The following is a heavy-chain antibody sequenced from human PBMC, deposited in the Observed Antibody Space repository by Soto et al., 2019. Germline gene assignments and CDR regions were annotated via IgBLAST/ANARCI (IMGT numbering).Heavy chain of an antibody. J-gene: IGHJ4*02. CDR1: GGSISSSSYY. CDR3: ARHVIWFGRLYYFDY. CDR2: IYYSGST. Sequence: PSETLSLTCTVSGGSISSSSYYWGWIRQPPGKGLEWIGSIYYSGSTYYNPSLKSRVTISVDTSKNQFSLKLSSVTAADTAVYYCARHVIWFGRLYYFDYWGQGTLVTVSS. D-gene: IGHD3-10*01. V-gene: IGHV4-39*01.